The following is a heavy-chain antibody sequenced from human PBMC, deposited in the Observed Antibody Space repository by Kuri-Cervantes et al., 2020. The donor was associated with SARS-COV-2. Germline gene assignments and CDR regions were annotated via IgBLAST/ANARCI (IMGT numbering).Heavy chain of an antibody. J-gene: IGHJ5*02. V-gene: IGHV1-2*02. Sequence: ASVKVSCKASGYTLTGYYMHWVRQAPGQGLEWMGWINPNSGGTNYAQKFQGRVTMTRDTSISTAYMELSRLRSDDTAVYYCARKVEVGASRFDPWGQGTLVTVSS. CDR1: GYTLTGYY. D-gene: IGHD1-26*01. CDR3: ARKVEVGASRFDP. CDR2: INPNSGGT.